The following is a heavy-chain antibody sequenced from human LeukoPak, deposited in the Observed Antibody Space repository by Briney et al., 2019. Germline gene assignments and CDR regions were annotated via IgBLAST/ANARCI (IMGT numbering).Heavy chain of an antibody. CDR1: GFTFSSYG. V-gene: IGHV3-30*18. Sequence: GGSLRLSCAASGFTFSSYGMHWVRQAPGKGLEWVAVISYDGSNKYYADSVKGRFTISRDNSKNTLYLQMNSLRAEDTAVYYCAKDRGSYYYYGMDVWGQGTTVTVSS. CDR2: ISYDGSNK. J-gene: IGHJ6*02. D-gene: IGHD5-12*01. CDR3: AKDRGSYYYYGMDV.